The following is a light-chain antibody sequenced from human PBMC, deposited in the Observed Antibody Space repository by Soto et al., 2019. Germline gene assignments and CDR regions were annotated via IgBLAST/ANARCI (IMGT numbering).Light chain of an antibody. CDR2: EVS. Sequence: QSALTQPASVSGSPGQSITISCTGTSXDVGSYTYVSWYQQHPGKAPQLIIYEVSNRPSGVSNRFSGSKSGNTASLTISGLQVEDEADYYCSSYTSSSTPYVFGTGTKVTVL. CDR1: SXDVGSYTY. V-gene: IGLV2-14*01. J-gene: IGLJ1*01. CDR3: SSYTSSSTPYV.